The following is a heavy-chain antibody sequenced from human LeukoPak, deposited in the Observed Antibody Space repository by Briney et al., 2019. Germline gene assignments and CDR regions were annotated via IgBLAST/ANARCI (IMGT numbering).Heavy chain of an antibody. CDR3: ARDSDWLIPGGKNFDY. V-gene: IGHV3-21*06. Sequence: GGSLRLSCTVSGFTVSINSMSWVRQAPGKGLEWVSSISSSSSYIYYADSLKGRFTIPRDNAKNSLHLQMNSLRAEDTAVYFCARDSDWLIPGGKNFDYWGQGTLVTVSS. D-gene: IGHD6-19*01. CDR2: ISSSSSYI. J-gene: IGHJ4*02. CDR1: GFTVSINS.